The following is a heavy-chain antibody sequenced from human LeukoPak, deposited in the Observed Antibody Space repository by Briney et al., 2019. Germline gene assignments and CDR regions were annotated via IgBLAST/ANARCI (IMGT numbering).Heavy chain of an antibody. J-gene: IGHJ4*02. Sequence: SETLSLTCTVSGGSISSYYWSWIRQPPGKGLEWIGEINHSGSTNYNPSLKSRVTISVDTSKNQFSLKLSSVTAADTAVYYCARGSERVVPAAIVDYFDYWGQGTLVTVSS. D-gene: IGHD2-2*01. CDR2: INHSGST. CDR1: GGSISSYY. V-gene: IGHV4-34*01. CDR3: ARGSERVVPAAIVDYFDY.